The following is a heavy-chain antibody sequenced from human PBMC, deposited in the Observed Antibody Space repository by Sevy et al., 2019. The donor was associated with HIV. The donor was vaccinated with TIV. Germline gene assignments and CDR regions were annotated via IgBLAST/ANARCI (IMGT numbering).Heavy chain of an antibody. Sequence: GGSLRLSCAASGFTFRNYWMHWVRQAPGKGLVSVSYIHTDGSSSYYADYVKGRFTISRDNAQNTLYLQMNSLRAEDTAVYYCAGAGIGDFWNGYYGIDHWGQGTLVTVSS. CDR2: IHTDGSSS. J-gene: IGHJ4*02. V-gene: IGHV3-74*01. D-gene: IGHD3-3*01. CDR1: GFTFRNYW. CDR3: AGAGIGDFWNGYYGIDH.